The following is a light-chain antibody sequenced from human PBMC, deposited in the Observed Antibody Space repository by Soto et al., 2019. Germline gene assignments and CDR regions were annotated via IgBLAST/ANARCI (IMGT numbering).Light chain of an antibody. J-gene: IGKJ5*01. Sequence: IQLTQSPSSLSASVGDRVTLTWLASQNIINYVNWYKQKPGKAPQLLSYVASRLESGVPSRFSGSGSGTDFTLTISSLQPEDFATYYCQQSYNAPITFGQGTRLEIK. CDR1: QNIINY. V-gene: IGKV1-39*01. CDR2: VAS. CDR3: QQSYNAPIT.